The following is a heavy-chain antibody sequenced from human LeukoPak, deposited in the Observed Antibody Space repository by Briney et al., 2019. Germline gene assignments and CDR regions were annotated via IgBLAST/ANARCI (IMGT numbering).Heavy chain of an antibody. V-gene: IGHV3-74*01. CDR1: GFTFSSYA. D-gene: IGHD1-26*01. CDR2: LSPDGSSS. Sequence: GGSPRLSCAASGFTFSSYAMNWVRQAPGEGLVWVSRLSPDGSSSVYADSVKGRFTVSRDNAKNTLYLQMNSLRAEDTAVYYCTRSPSLGGNYWGFDCWGQGTLVTVSS. J-gene: IGHJ4*02. CDR3: TRSPSLGGNYWGFDC.